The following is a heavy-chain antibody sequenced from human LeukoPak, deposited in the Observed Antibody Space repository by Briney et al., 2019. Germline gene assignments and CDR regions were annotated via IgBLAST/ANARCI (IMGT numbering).Heavy chain of an antibody. D-gene: IGHD2-2*01. J-gene: IGHJ4*02. CDR3: VRESARTTSSCFDFDN. V-gene: IGHV4-39*07. CDR2: IYYSGNT. Sequence: SETLSLTCTVSRGSVSSGRYYWGWIRQPPGKGLEWIASIYYSGNTYYNPSLKTRVTISVDTSTNQFSLKLRSVAAADTAVYYCVRESARTTSSCFDFDNWGQGTLVTVSS. CDR1: RGSVSSGRYY.